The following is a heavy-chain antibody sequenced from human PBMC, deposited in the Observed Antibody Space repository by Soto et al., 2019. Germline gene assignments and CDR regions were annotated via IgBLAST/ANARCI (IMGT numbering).Heavy chain of an antibody. V-gene: IGHV1-69*06. Sequence: SVKVSCKASGGTFSSYAISWVRQAPGQGLEWMGGIIPIFGTASYAQKFQGRVTITADKSTSTAYMELSSLRSEDTSVYYCARGGFKWKYDYWYCMYFWGPGATV. D-gene: IGHD5-12*01. J-gene: IGHJ6*02. CDR2: IIPIFGTA. CDR1: GGTFSSYA. CDR3: ARGGFKWKYDYWYCMYF.